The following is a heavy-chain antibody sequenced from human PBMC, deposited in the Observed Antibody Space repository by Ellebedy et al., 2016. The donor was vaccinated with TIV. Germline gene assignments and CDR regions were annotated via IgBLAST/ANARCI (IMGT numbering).Heavy chain of an antibody. CDR1: GFTFSNYA. Sequence: PGGSLRLSCAASGFTFSNYAMNWVRQAPGKGLEWVSSITGSGDTTHYADSVKGRFTISRDNTKSTLYLEMNSLRAEDSAIYYCAPLPIYDILGAHDFWGQGTLVTVSS. V-gene: IGHV3-23*01. CDR2: ITGSGDTT. D-gene: IGHD3-9*01. CDR3: APLPIYDILGAHDF. J-gene: IGHJ4*02.